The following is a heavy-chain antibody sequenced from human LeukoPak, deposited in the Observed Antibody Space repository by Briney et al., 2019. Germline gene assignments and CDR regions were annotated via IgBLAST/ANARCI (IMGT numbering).Heavy chain of an antibody. D-gene: IGHD6-13*01. Sequence: GGSLRLSCAASGFTFSSYGMHWVRQAPGKGLEWVSGISWNSGSIGYADSVKGRFTISRDNAKNSLYLQMNSLRAEDTALYYCAKGSAAGSPPRDYWGQGTLVTVSS. CDR1: GFTFSSYG. CDR2: ISWNSGSI. V-gene: IGHV3-9*01. CDR3: AKGSAAGSPPRDY. J-gene: IGHJ4*02.